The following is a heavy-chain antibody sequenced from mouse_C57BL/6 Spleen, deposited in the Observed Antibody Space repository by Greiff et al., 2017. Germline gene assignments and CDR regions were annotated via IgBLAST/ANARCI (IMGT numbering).Heavy chain of an antibody. J-gene: IGHJ3*01. CDR2: IDPETGGT. V-gene: IGHV1-15*01. D-gene: IGHD2-1*01. CDR1: GYTFTDYE. CDR3: TIYGNYGSWFAY. Sequence: VQLQESGAELVRPGASVTLSCKASGYTFTDYEMHWVKQTPVHGLEWIGAIDPETGGTAYNQQFKGKAILTADKSSSTAYMELRSLTSADSAVYYCTIYGNYGSWFAYWGQGTLVTVSA.